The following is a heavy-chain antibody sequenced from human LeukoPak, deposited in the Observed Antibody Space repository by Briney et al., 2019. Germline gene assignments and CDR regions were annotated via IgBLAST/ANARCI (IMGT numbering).Heavy chain of an antibody. J-gene: IGHJ4*02. Sequence: ASVKVSCKASGYTFTGYYMHWVRQAPGQGLEWMGWINPNSGGTNYAQMFQGRVTMTRDTSISTAYMELSRLRSDDTAVYYCAGSLGYCTSNVCYLKYWGQGTLVTVSS. V-gene: IGHV1-2*02. CDR2: INPNSGGT. D-gene: IGHD2-8*01. CDR3: AGSLGYCTSNVCYLKY. CDR1: GYTFTGYY.